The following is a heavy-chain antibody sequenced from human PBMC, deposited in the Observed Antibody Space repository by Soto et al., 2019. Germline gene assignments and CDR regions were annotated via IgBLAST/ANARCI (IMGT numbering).Heavy chain of an antibody. CDR2: INPNSGGT. V-gene: IGHV1-2*04. D-gene: IGHD2-21*01. CDR3: ARGEGGPRWGSIDY. J-gene: IGHJ4*02. Sequence: QVQLVQSGAEGKKPGASVKVSCKASGYPFTGYYMHWVRPAPGPGLEWMGWINPNSGGTNYAQKFQGWVTMTRDTSISTAYMELSRLRSDDTAVYYCARGEGGPRWGSIDYWGQGTLVTVSS. CDR1: GYPFTGYY.